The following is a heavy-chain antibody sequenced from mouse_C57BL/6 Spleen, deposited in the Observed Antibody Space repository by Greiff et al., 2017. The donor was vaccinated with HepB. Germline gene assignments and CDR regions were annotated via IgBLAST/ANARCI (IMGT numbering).Heavy chain of an antibody. CDR1: GYTFTDYY. J-gene: IGHJ4*01. V-gene: IGHV1-76*01. Sequence: VQLQQSGAELVRPGASVKLSCKASGYTFTDYYINWVKQRPGQGLEWIARIYPGSGNTYYNEKFKGKATLTAEKSSSTAYMQLSSLTSEDSAVYFCARWADFYAMDYWGQGTSVTVSS. CDR2: IYPGSGNT. D-gene: IGHD3-3*01. CDR3: ARWADFYAMDY.